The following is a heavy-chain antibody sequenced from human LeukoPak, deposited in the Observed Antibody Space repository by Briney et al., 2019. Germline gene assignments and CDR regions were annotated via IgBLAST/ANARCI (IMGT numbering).Heavy chain of an antibody. Sequence: GGSLRLSCAASGFTFSDYYMSWIRQAPGKGLEWVSYISSSGSTIYYAASVKGRFTISRDSSKNTLVLQMNTLRVEDTALYYCAKLHGDFLPAHYWGQGTLVTVSS. V-gene: IGHV3-11*04. CDR2: ISSSGSTI. CDR3: AKLHGDFLPAHY. CDR1: GFTFSDYY. D-gene: IGHD4-17*01. J-gene: IGHJ4*02.